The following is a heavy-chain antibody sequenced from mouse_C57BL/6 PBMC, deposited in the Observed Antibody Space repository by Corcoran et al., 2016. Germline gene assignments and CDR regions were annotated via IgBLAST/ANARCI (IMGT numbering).Heavy chain of an antibody. Sequence: QIQLVQSGPELKKPGETVKISCKASGYTFTTYGMSWVKQAPGKGLKWMGWINTYSGVPTYADDFKGRFAFSLETSASTAYLQINNLKNEDTATYFCARPFAYWGQGPLVTVSA. CDR1: GYTFTTYG. J-gene: IGHJ3*01. V-gene: IGHV9-3*01. CDR3: ARPFAY. CDR2: INTYSGVP.